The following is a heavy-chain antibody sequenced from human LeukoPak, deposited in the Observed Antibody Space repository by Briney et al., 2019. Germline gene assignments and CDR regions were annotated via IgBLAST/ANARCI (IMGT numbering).Heavy chain of an antibody. CDR1: GFTFSSYS. CDR3: ARTFVPYYYGSGSYP. J-gene: IGHJ5*02. Sequence: PGGSLRLSCAASGFTFSSYSMNWVRQAPGKGLEWVSYISSSSSTIYYADSVKGRFTISRDNAKNSLYLQMNSLRAEDTAVYYCARTFVPYYYGSGSYPWGQGTLVTVSS. CDR2: ISSSSSTI. V-gene: IGHV3-48*01. D-gene: IGHD3-10*01.